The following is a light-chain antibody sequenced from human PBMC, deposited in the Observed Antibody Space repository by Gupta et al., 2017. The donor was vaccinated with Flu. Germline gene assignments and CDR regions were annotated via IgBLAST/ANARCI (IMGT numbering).Light chain of an antibody. J-gene: IGKJ1*01. V-gene: IGKV1-5*03. CDR3: QQYNSFSET. CDR1: QSIGDY. Sequence: GDRVTITCRASQSIGDYLAWYQQKPGKVPKLLIYKASTLQSGVPSRFSGSGSGAEFTLTIDSLQPDDFATYYCQQYNSFSETFGQGTKVEIK. CDR2: KAS.